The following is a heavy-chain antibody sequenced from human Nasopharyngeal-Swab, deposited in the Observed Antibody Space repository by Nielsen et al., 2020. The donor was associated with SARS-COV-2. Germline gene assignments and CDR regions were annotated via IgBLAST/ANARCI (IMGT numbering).Heavy chain of an antibody. D-gene: IGHD1-26*01. Sequence: WVGQAPGQGLEWMGWISAFNGHTNYAQKFQGRVTMTTDTYTSTAYMELRTLRSDDTAVYYCARGDSGCYSAYWGQGTLVTVSS. CDR3: ARGDSGCYSAY. J-gene: IGHJ4*02. CDR2: ISAFNGHT. V-gene: IGHV1-18*01.